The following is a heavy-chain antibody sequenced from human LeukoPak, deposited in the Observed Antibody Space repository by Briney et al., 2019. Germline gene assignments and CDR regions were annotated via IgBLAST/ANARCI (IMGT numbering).Heavy chain of an antibody. V-gene: IGHV3-21*01. CDR1: GFTFSSYS. J-gene: IGHJ4*02. D-gene: IGHD5-12*01. Sequence: GGSLRLSCAASGFTFSSYSMNWVRRAPGKGLEWVSSISSSSSYMYYADSVKGRFTISRDNAKNSLYLQMNSLRAEDTAVYYCAREGGIVATWFDYWGQGTLVTVSS. CDR3: AREGGIVATWFDY. CDR2: ISSSSSYM.